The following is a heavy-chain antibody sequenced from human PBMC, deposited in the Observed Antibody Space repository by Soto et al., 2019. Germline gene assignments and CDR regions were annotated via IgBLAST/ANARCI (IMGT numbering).Heavy chain of an antibody. CDR1: GGSISSDDYY. D-gene: IGHD3-22*01. J-gene: IGHJ1*01. CDR2: IHSSGSI. Sequence: SETLSLTCTVSGGSISSDDYYWSWIRQAPGRGLEWIGYIHSSGSIYYNPSLKSRATMSVDTAGNQFSLKVSSVTVADTAVYYCARDLDGLHDDTSGPFPRPGWGQGTLVTVSS. V-gene: IGHV4-30-4*01. CDR3: ARDLDGLHDDTSGPFPRPG.